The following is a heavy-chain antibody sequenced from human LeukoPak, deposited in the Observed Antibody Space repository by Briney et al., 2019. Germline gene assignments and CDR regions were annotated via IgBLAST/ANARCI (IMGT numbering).Heavy chain of an antibody. J-gene: IGHJ3*02. CDR3: ATGFTTGRAFDI. CDR2: VNSDGSAT. Sequence: SGGSLRLSCAASGFTFTAYWMHWVRHAPGKGLVWVSRVNSDGSATTYADSVKGRFTISRDNAKNTLYLQMNGLRAEDTAMYYCATGFTTGRAFDIWGQGTMVTVSS. V-gene: IGHV3-74*01. D-gene: IGHD3-10*01. CDR1: GFTFTAYW.